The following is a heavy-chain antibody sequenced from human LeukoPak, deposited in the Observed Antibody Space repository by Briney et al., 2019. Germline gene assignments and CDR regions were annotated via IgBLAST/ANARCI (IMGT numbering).Heavy chain of an antibody. J-gene: IGHJ4*02. D-gene: IGHD3-9*01. Sequence: PGGSLRLSCAASGFTFISYSMNWVRQAPGKGLECVSSISSSSSYIYYADSVKGRFTISRDNAKNSLYLQMNSLRAEDTAVYYCARSLRYFDWLPLDYWGQGTLVTVSS. CDR1: GFTFISYS. CDR3: ARSLRYFDWLPLDY. V-gene: IGHV3-21*01. CDR2: ISSSSSYI.